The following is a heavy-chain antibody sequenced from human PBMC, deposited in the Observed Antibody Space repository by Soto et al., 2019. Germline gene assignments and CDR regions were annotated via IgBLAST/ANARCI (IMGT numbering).Heavy chain of an antibody. V-gene: IGHV1-3*05. CDR2: INAGNGNT. CDR3: AGAVAVPADFDY. J-gene: IGHJ4*02. D-gene: IGHD6-19*01. CDR1: GYTFTTYA. Sequence: QVQLVQSGAEEKKPGASVKVSCKASGYTFTTYAMHWVRQAPGQRLEWMGWINAGNGNTKYSQKFQGRVTITRDTSASTAYMELSSLRSEDTAVYYCAGAVAVPADFDYWGQGTLVTVSS.